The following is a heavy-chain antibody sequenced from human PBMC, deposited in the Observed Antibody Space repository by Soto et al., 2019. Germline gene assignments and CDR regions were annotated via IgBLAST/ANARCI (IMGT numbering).Heavy chain of an antibody. J-gene: IGHJ4*02. CDR1: GASMTSSSYF. CDR3: ARLEGLATISYYFDF. Sequence: PSETLSLTCTISGASMTSSSYFWGFVRQPPGLGLEWIGTIYFHRSRYSSPSLQTRVTISLDTSKSQFSLKLRSVTAADSAVYFCARLEGLATISYYFDFWGQGALVTVSS. V-gene: IGHV4-39*01. CDR2: IYFHRSR. D-gene: IGHD3-9*01.